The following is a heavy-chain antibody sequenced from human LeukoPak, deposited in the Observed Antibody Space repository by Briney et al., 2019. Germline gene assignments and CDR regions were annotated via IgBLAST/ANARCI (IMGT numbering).Heavy chain of an antibody. CDR2: IYYSGTT. Sequence: SGTLSLTCAVSGGSISSSNWWNWVRQPPGEGLEWIGSIYYSGTTYFNSSLKSRVTISVERSKNHFSLKLSSLTVADTARYYCARVYSSTHNWFDTWGQGIQVTVSS. J-gene: IGHJ5*02. D-gene: IGHD6-19*01. V-gene: IGHV4-4*02. CDR1: GGSISSSNW. CDR3: ARVYSSTHNWFDT.